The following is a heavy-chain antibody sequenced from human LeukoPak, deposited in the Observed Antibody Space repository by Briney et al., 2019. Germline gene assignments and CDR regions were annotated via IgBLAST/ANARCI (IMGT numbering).Heavy chain of an antibody. CDR2: VHLNGAT. Sequence: PSETLSLTCAVSGGSITTTNWWSWVRQPPEKGLEWIGEVHLNGATNYTPSLESRFSMSIDKSNNHLSLEVTSVTAADTAMYYCTRESGAFSPFGFWGQGTLVTVSS. V-gene: IGHV4-4*02. CDR1: GGSITTTNW. D-gene: IGHD1-26*01. J-gene: IGHJ4*02. CDR3: TRESGAFSPFGF.